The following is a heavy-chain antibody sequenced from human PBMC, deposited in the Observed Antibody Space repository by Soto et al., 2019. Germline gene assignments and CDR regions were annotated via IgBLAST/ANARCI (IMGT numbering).Heavy chain of an antibody. J-gene: IGHJ4*02. CDR2: IYYSGST. Sequence: QLQLQESGPGLVKPSETLSLTCTVSGGSISSSSYYWGWIRQPPGKGLEWIGSIYYSGSTYYNPSLKRRVTISVDTSKNQFSLKLSSVTAADTAVYYCARLTGYGSGSYYIGGFDYWGQGTLVTVSS. CDR3: ARLTGYGSGSYYIGGFDY. D-gene: IGHD3-10*01. V-gene: IGHV4-39*01. CDR1: GGSISSSSYY.